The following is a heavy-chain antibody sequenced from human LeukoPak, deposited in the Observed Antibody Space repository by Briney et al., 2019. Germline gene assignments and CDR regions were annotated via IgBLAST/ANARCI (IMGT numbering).Heavy chain of an antibody. CDR3: ARDVPYNMNQMYFDY. CDR1: GFTFNSYW. V-gene: IGHV3-7*01. D-gene: IGHD3-10*01. CDR2: IKGDGSED. Sequence: PGGSLRLSCAASGFTFNSYWMAWVRQAPGKELEWVANIKGDGSEDHYVDSVWGRFTISRDNAKNSLYLQMNSLTAEDTAVYYCARDVPYNMNQMYFDYWGQGTLVTVSS. J-gene: IGHJ4*02.